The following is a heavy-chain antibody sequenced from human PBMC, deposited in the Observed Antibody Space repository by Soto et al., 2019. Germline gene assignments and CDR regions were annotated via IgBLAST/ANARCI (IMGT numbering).Heavy chain of an antibody. CDR1: GSAVGRNK. CDR3: ARKSDSSPVPEADGV. D-gene: IGHD2-8*01. Sequence: EVQLVETGGGLIQPGGSLSLPVEAPGSAVGRNKWPGAPHPPGKGLEWVSLINGNGDTDYADSVKGRFSISRDNFKNALYLQMNNLRAEDTAVYHCARKSDSSPVPEADGVWGRGTLVTVSS. CDR2: INGNGDT. V-gene: IGHV3-53*02. J-gene: IGHJ4*02.